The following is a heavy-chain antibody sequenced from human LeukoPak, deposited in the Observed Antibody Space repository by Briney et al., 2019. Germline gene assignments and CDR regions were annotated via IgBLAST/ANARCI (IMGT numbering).Heavy chain of an antibody. CDR2: FDPEDGET. Sequence: ASVKVSCKVSGYTLTGLSMHWVRQAPGKGLEWMGGFDPEDGETIYAQKFQGRVTMTEDTSTDTAYMELSSLRSEDTAVYYCATDVFGDGMAVWSQGTTVTVSS. D-gene: IGHD3-10*01. CDR3: ATDVFGDGMAV. CDR1: GYTLTGLS. V-gene: IGHV1-24*01. J-gene: IGHJ6*02.